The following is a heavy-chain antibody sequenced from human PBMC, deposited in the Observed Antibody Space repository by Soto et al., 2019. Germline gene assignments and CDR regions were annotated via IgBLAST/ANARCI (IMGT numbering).Heavy chain of an antibody. CDR1: GYTFTGYY. D-gene: IGHD5-18*01. CDR2: INPTRGGT. CDR3: ARLVDTAMVWGLDP. Sequence: DSVKVSCKASGYTFTGYYMPWVRQATGEGLEWMGWINPTRGGTNYAQKLQGWVTMTRDTSISTAYMELSRLRSDDTAVYYCARLVDTAMVWGLDPWAQGTMVTVSS. J-gene: IGHJ5*02. V-gene: IGHV1-2*04.